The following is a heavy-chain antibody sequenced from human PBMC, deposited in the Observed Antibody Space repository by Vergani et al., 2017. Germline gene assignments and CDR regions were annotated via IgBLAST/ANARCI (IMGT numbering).Heavy chain of an antibody. D-gene: IGHD6-19*01. Sequence: QVQLQESGPGLVKPSETLSLTCTVPGGSISSYYWSWIRQPPGKGLAWIGYIYYSGSTNYNPSLKSRVTISVDTSKNQFSLKLSSVTAADTAVYYCARGGYLAVAGKDYWGQGTLVTVSS. V-gene: IGHV4-59*01. J-gene: IGHJ4*02. CDR2: IYYSGST. CDR1: GGSISSYY. CDR3: ARGGYLAVAGKDY.